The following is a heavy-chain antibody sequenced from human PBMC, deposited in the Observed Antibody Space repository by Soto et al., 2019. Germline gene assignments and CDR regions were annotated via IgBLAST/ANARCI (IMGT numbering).Heavy chain of an antibody. J-gene: IGHJ4*02. D-gene: IGHD1-26*01. CDR1: GRSISSSSYY. CDR3: ASFGARNEGAEVLSELAC. Sequence: SYTLSLTCIVSGRSISSSSYYLGWIRKPPGKGLEWIGSIYYSGSTYYNPSLKSRVTISVDTSKNQFSLKLSAVTAADTVVCYSASFGARNEGAEVLSELACWAQGTVVTVSS. V-gene: IGHV4-39*01. CDR2: IYYSGST.